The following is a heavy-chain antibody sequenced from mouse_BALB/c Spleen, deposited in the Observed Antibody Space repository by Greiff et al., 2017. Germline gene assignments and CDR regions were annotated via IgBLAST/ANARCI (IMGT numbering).Heavy chain of an antibody. CDR2: INPSTGYT. Sequence: QVQLQQSGAELAKPGASVKMSCKASGYTFTSYWMHWVKQRPGQGLEWIGYINPSTGYTEYNQKFKDKATLTADKSSSTAYMQLSSLTSEDSAVYYCARSTTGGAWFAYWGQGTLVTVSA. D-gene: IGHD1-1*01. CDR3: ARSTTGGAWFAY. V-gene: IGHV1-7*01. CDR1: GYTFTSYW. J-gene: IGHJ3*01.